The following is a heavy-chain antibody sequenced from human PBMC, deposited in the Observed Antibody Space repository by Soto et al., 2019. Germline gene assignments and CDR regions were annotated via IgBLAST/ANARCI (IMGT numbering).Heavy chain of an antibody. V-gene: IGHV3-9*01. D-gene: IGHD3-22*01. CDR2: ISWNSGSI. J-gene: IGHJ3*02. CDR1: GFTFDDYA. CDR3: AKVAYYYDSSGYYDAFDI. Sequence: SLRLSCAASGFTFDDYAMHWVRQAPGKGLEWVSGISWNSGSIGYADSVKGRFTISRDNAKNSLYLQMNSLRAEDTALYYCAKVAYYYDSSGYYDAFDIWGQGTMVT.